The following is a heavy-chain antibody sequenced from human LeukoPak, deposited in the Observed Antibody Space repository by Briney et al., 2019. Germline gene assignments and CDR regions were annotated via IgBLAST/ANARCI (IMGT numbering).Heavy chain of an antibody. CDR2: INNRGST. Sequence: SQTLSLSCTVSGDSITSDNYFWSWIRQHPEEGLEWIGYINNRGSTYYNPSLRSRVTVSIDTSKKQFSLNLSSVTAADTAVYYCARAVVAQSATDALDIWGQGTVVTVSS. CDR1: GDSITSDNYF. D-gene: IGHD2-15*01. CDR3: ARAVVAQSATDALDI. J-gene: IGHJ3*02. V-gene: IGHV4-31*03.